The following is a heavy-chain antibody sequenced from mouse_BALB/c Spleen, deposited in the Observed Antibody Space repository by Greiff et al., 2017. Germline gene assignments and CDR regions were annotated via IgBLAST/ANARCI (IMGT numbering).Heavy chain of an antibody. J-gene: IGHJ4*01. CDR3: ARRKIYDGYSGYAMDY. CDR2: ISSGGSYT. V-gene: IGHV5-6*01. Sequence: VQLKESGGDLVKPGGSLKLSCAASGFTFSSYGMSWVRQTPDKRLEWVATISSGGSYTYYPDSVKGRFTISRDNAKNTLYLQMSSLKSEDTAMYYCARRKIYDGYSGYAMDYWGQGTSVTVSS. CDR1: GFTFSSYG. D-gene: IGHD2-3*01.